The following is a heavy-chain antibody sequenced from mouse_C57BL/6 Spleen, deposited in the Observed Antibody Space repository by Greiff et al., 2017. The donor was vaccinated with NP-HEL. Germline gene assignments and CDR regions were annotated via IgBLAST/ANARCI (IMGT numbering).Heavy chain of an antibody. CDR2: IDPSDSET. Sequence: VQLQQPGAELVRPGSSVKLSCKASGYTFTSYWMHWVKQRPIQGLEWIGNIDPSDSETHYNQKFKDKAKLTVDKSSSTAYMQLSSLTSEDSAVYYCARERGVVPYFDYWGKGTTLTVSS. CDR1: GYTFTSYW. V-gene: IGHV1-52*01. J-gene: IGHJ2*01. D-gene: IGHD1-1*01. CDR3: ARERGVVPYFDY.